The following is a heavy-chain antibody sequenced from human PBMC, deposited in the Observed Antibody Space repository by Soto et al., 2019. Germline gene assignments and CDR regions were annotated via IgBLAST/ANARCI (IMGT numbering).Heavy chain of an antibody. V-gene: IGHV3-30-3*01. CDR2: ISYDGSNK. CDR1: GFTFSSYA. D-gene: IGHD1-26*01. CDR3: ARWIGGATTVNSPYYFDY. J-gene: IGHJ4*02. Sequence: QVQLVESGGGVVQPGRSLRLSCAASGFTFSSYAMHWVRQAPGKGLEWVAVISYDGSNKYYADSVKGRFTISRDNSKNTXXLQMNSLRAEDTAVYYCARWIGGATTVNSPYYFDYWGQGTLVTVSS.